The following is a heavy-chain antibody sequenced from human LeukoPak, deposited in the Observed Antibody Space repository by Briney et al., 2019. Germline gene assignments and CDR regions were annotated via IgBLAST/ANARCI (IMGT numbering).Heavy chain of an antibody. D-gene: IGHD6-19*01. J-gene: IGHJ4*02. CDR1: GYTFTKYG. CDR2: ISAYNGNT. Sequence: GASVKVSCKTSGYTFTKYGIIWVRQAPGQGLEWMGWISAYNGNTNYAQLLQGRVTMTTDTSTSTAYMDLRSLRSDDTTVYYCARDYSGWGGWDYWGQGTLVTVSS. CDR3: ARDYSGWGGWDY. V-gene: IGHV1-18*01.